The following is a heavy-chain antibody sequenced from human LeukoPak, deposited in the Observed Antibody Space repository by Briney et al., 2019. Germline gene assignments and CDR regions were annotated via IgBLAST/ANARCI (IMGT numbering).Heavy chain of an antibody. CDR1: GFTFSSYA. CDR2: ISYDGSNK. J-gene: IGHJ3*02. Sequence: PGGSLRLSCAASGFTFSSYAMHWVRQAPGKGLEWVAVISYDGSNKYYADSVKGRFTISRDNSKNTLYLQMNSLRAEDTAVYYCARDNLWYDSSGQVAFDIWGQGTMVTVSS. D-gene: IGHD3-22*01. V-gene: IGHV3-30-3*01. CDR3: ARDNLWYDSSGQVAFDI.